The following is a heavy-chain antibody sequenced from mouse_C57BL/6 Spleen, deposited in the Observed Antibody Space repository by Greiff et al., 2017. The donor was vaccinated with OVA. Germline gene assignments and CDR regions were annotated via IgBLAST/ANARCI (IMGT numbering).Heavy chain of an antibody. D-gene: IGHD2-2*01. V-gene: IGHV8-8*01. CDR2: IWWDDDK. Sequence: QVTLKVCGPGILQPSQTLSLTCSFSGFSLSTFGMGVGWIRQPSGKGLEWLAHIWWDDDKYYNPALKSRLTISKDTSKNQVFLKIAHVDTADTATYYCARGAGYEWSYAMDYCGQGTSVTVSS. CDR1: GFSLSTFGMG. CDR3: ARGAGYEWSYAMDY. J-gene: IGHJ4*01.